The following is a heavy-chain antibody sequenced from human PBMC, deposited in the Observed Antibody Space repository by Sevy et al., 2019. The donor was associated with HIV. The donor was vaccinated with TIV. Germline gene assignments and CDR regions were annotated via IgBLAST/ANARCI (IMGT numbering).Heavy chain of an antibody. J-gene: IGHJ4*02. CDR1: GFTFSTHG. Sequence: GGSRRLSCAASGFTFSTHGMNWVRQVPGKGLEWVSSISASGGTTSYADSVKGQFTISRDNSKNTLYLQMNSLAVEATGIYYCAKDRRPGYNYGVFDQWGQGTLVTVSS. CDR2: ISASGGTT. D-gene: IGHD5-18*01. CDR3: AKDRRPGYNYGVFDQ. V-gene: IGHV3-23*01.